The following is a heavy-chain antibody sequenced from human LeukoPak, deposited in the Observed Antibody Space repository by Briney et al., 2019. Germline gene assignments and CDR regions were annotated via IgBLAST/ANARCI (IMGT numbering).Heavy chain of an antibody. D-gene: IGHD2-2*01. CDR1: GFTFSSYA. J-gene: IGHJ6*02. V-gene: IGHV3-23*01. Sequence: GGSLRLSCAASGFTFSSYAMSWVRQAPGKGLEWVSAITGSGDSGDRTYYADSVKGRFTISRDNSKNTLYLQMNSLRAEDTAVYYCARDAVVPANGYYGMDVWGQGTTVTVSS. CDR2: ITGSGDSGDRT. CDR3: ARDAVVPANGYYGMDV.